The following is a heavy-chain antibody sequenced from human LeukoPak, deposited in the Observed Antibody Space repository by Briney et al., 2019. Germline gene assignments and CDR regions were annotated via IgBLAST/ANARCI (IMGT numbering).Heavy chain of an antibody. CDR3: ARMDYGGRMGYFQH. CDR2: IYYSGST. V-gene: IGHV4-59*01. J-gene: IGHJ1*01. Sequence: SETLSLTCTVSGGSISSYYWSWIRQPPGKGLEWIGYIYYSGSTNYNPSLKSRVTTSVDTSKNQFSLKLSSVTAADTAVYYCARMDYGGRMGYFQHWGQGTLVTVSS. D-gene: IGHD4-23*01. CDR1: GGSISSYY.